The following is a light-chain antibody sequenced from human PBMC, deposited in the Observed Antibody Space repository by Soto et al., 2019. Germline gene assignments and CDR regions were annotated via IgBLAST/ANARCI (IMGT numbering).Light chain of an antibody. CDR3: QQSSDWTPTYT. CDR2: GAS. J-gene: IGKJ2*01. Sequence: EILMTQSPATLSVSPGERATLSFRASKRGSTNLAWYQQKPGQTPRLLIYGASTRATGIPGRFSGSGAETEFTLNISNLQSEDFAVYYCQQSSDWTPTYTFGQGTKLEIK. CDR1: KRGSTN. V-gene: IGKV3-15*01.